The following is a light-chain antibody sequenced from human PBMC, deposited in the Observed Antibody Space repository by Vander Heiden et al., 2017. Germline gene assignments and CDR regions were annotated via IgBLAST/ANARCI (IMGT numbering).Light chain of an antibody. CDR1: QRASSY. CDR3: QQRSDWPLT. J-gene: IGKJ4*01. CDR2: DAS. V-gene: IGKV3-11*01. Sequence: EIGLTQSTATLSLSPGERATLSCRASQRASSYLVWYQQKPGQAPRLLIDDASNRATGIPARFSGSGSGTDFTLTSSSLEPEDVAVYYCQQRSDWPLTFGGGTKVEIK.